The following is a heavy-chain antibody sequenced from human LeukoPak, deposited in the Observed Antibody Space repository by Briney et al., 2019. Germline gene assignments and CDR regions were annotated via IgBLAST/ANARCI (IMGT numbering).Heavy chain of an antibody. V-gene: IGHV4-39*01. CDR3: APYDLGSRNWFDP. J-gene: IGHJ5*02. Sequence: TSETLSLTCTVSGGSISSSSYYWGWIRQPPGKGLEWIGSIYYSGSTYYNPSLKSRVTMSVDTSKNQFSLKLSSVTAADTAVYYCAPYDLGSRNWFDPWGQGTLVTVSS. D-gene: IGHD3-10*01. CDR2: IYYSGST. CDR1: GGSISSSSYY.